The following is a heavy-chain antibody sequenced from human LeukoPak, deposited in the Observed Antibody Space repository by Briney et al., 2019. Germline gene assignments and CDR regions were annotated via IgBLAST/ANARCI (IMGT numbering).Heavy chain of an antibody. CDR3: ARDRSDSSTSGVYMDV. J-gene: IGHJ6*03. CDR2: ISSSTKYI. Sequence: KAGGSLRLSCAASGFTFSSYSMNWVRQAPGKGLEWVSFISSSTKYIYYADSVKGRFTISRDNAKNSVYLQMNSLRAEDTAVYYRARDRSDSSTSGVYMDVWGKGTTVTVSS. D-gene: IGHD6-25*01. V-gene: IGHV3-21*01. CDR1: GFTFSSYS.